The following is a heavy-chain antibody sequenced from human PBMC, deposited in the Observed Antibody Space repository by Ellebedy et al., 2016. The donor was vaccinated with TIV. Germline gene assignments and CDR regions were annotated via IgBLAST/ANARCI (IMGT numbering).Heavy chain of an antibody. Sequence: AASVKVSCKASGYTFSSYALYWVRQAPGQRLEWMGWINAGNGITVYSENFQDRVTLLRDTSATTAYMELTSLRYEDTAVYYCARGGMMGESLYFDYWGQGALVTVSS. V-gene: IGHV1-3*01. CDR3: ARGGMMGESLYFDY. CDR1: GYTFSSYA. D-gene: IGHD3-16*01. J-gene: IGHJ4*02. CDR2: INAGNGIT.